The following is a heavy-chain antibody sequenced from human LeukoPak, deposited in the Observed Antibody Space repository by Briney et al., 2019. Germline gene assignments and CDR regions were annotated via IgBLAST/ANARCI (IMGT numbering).Heavy chain of an antibody. D-gene: IGHD2-15*01. CDR3: AARGYCSGGSCLRGWYFDL. J-gene: IGHJ2*01. Sequence: PGGSLRLSCAASGFTFSSYWMSWVRQAPGKGLEWVANIKQDGSEKYYVDSVKGRFTISRDNAKNSLYLQMNSLRAEDTAVYYCAARGYCSGGSCLRGWYFDLWGRGTLVTVSS. V-gene: IGHV3-7*01. CDR2: IKQDGSEK. CDR1: GFTFSSYW.